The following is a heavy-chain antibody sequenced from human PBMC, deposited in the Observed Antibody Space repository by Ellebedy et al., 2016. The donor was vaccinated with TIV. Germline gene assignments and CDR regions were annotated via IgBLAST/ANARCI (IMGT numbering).Heavy chain of an antibody. CDR3: ARVLNEQWLGLNWFDP. J-gene: IGHJ5*02. Sequence: MPGGSLRLSCTVSGGSISSYYWSWIRQPAGKGLEWIGRIYTSGSTNYNPSLKSRVTMSVDTSKNQFSLKLSSVTAADTAVYYCARVLNEQWLGLNWFDPWGQGTLVTVSS. D-gene: IGHD6-19*01. CDR2: IYTSGST. CDR1: GGSISSYY. V-gene: IGHV4-4*07.